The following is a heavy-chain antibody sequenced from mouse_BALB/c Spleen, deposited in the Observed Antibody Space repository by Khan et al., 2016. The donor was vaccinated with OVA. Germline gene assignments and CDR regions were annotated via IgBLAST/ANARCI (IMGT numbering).Heavy chain of an antibody. D-gene: IGHD2-10*01. CDR2: VSSGGRYT. V-gene: IGHV5-6*01. CDR3: ARAYYGNDYYAMDY. J-gene: IGHJ4*01. Sequence: EVELVESGGDLVKPGGSLTVSCAASGFTYSSDGMSWVRQTPDTRLELVATVSSGGRYTYFQDSVQGRFTISRDNAKNTLYLQMSSLKSEDTAMYYCARAYYGNDYYAMDYWGQGTSVTVSS. CDR1: GFTYSSDG.